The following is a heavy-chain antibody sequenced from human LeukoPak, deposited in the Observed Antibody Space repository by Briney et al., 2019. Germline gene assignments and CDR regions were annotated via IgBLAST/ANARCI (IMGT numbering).Heavy chain of an antibody. J-gene: IGHJ4*02. D-gene: IGHD6-6*01. V-gene: IGHV3-33*01. CDR2: IWYDGSNK. CDR1: GFTFSSYG. Sequence: GGSLRLSCAASGFTFSSYGMHWVRQAPGKGLEWVAVIWYDGSNKYYADSVKGRFTISRDNSKNTLYLQMNSLRAEDTAVYYCASGGDSSSPFDYWGQGTLVTVSS. CDR3: ASGGDSSSPFDY.